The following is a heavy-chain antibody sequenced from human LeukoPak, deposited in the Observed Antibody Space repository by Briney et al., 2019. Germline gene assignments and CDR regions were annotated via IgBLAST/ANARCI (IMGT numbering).Heavy chain of an antibody. Sequence: GGSLRLSCAASGFTFSSYAMSWVRQAPGKGLEWVSAISGSGGSTYYADSVKGRFTISRDNSKNTLYLQMNSLRAEDTAVYYCAKDPYYYDSSGYYASDYFDYWGREPWSPSPQ. CDR2: ISGSGGST. D-gene: IGHD3-22*01. V-gene: IGHV3-23*01. CDR3: AKDPYYYDSSGYYASDYFDY. J-gene: IGHJ4*02. CDR1: GFTFSSYA.